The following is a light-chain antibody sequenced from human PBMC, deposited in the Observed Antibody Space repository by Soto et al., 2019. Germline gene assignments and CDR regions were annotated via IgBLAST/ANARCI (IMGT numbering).Light chain of an antibody. CDR2: AVT. CDR1: SSDVGGYNS. J-gene: IGLJ3*02. CDR3: SSYTGGATWV. V-gene: IGLV2-14*01. Sequence: QSAPTQPASVSGSPGQSITISCTGTSSDVGGYNSVSWYQQHPGKAPKLMIYAVTDRPSGVSNRFSGSKSGNTASLTISGLQTEDEADYYCSSYTGGATWVFGGGTKLTV.